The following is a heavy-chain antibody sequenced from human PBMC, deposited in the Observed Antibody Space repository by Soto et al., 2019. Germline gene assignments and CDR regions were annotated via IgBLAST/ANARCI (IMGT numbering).Heavy chain of an antibody. D-gene: IGHD5-18*01. Sequence: QVQLQESGPGLVKPSQTLSLMCTVSGAPISGGDYHWSWIRQPPGNGLEWIGYIFPSGATHYNPSLGSRITMSVETSKSHFSLKLTSVTAADTAVYFCARGSAAKRYFDLWGRGTLVTVSS. V-gene: IGHV4-30-4*01. CDR1: GAPISGGDYH. CDR3: ARGSAAKRYFDL. J-gene: IGHJ2*01. CDR2: IFPSGAT.